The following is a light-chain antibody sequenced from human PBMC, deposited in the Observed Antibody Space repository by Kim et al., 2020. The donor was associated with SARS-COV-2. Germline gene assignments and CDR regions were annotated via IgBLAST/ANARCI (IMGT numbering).Light chain of an antibody. CDR1: QGSSSN. J-gene: IGKJ1*01. CDR2: AAS. CDR3: QQYYSFPWT. V-gene: IGKV1D-8*01. Sequence: AATGDRGTISCRRSQGSSSNLDWYQQKPGKAPELLIYAASTLQSGVPSRFSGRGSGTDFTLTISCLQSEEFATNYCQQYYSFPWTFGQGTKVDIK.